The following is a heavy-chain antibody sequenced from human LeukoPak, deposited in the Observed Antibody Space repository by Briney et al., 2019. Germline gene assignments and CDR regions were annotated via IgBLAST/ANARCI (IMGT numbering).Heavy chain of an antibody. D-gene: IGHD5-24*01. CDR3: ASTVDGYNSHSLDY. J-gene: IGHJ4*02. CDR2: ISSSSSYI. CDR1: GFTLSSYS. V-gene: IGHV3-21*01. Sequence: GGSLRLSCAASGFTLSSYSMNWVRQAPGKGLEWVSSISSSSSYIYYADSVKGRFTISRDNAKNSLYLQMNSLRAEDTAVYYCASTVDGYNSHSLDYWGQGTLVTVSS.